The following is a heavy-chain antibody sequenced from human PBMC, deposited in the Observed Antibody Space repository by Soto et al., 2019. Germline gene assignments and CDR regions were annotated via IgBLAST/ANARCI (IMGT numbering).Heavy chain of an antibody. D-gene: IGHD6-19*01. CDR2: IASGGST. CDR3: ARELWSSGWKNCFAY. CDR1: GFTVSSDY. J-gene: IGHJ4*02. V-gene: IGHV3-53*01. Sequence: EVQLVESGGGLIQPGGSLRLSCASSGFTVSSDYMSWVRQAPGKGLEWVSVIASGGSTYYADSVKGRFTISRDTSENTLYLEMISLRAEDTAVYYCARELWSSGWKNCFAYWDQGTMVTVSS.